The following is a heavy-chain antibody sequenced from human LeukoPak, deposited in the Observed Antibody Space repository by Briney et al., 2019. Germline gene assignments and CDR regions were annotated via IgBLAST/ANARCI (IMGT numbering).Heavy chain of an antibody. CDR1: GGSISSYY. CDR2: IYYSGST. D-gene: IGHD3-22*01. J-gene: IGHJ4*02. CDR3: ARVGSSYYDSSGYYYPGYFDY. V-gene: IGHV4-59*01. Sequence: SETLSLTCTVSGGSISSYYWSRIRQPPGKGLEWIGYIYYSGSTNYNPSLKSRVTISVDTSKNQFSLKLSSVTAADTAVYYCARVGSSYYDSSGYYYPGYFDYWGQGTLVTVSS.